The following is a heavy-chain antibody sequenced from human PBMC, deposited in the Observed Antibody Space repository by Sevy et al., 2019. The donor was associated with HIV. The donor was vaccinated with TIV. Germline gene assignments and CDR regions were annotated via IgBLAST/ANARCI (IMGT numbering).Heavy chain of an antibody. V-gene: IGHV3-30*18. CDR2: TSYDEIYK. D-gene: IGHD1-26*01. J-gene: IGHJ4*02. Sequence: GGSLRLSCAASGFTFSSYGMHWVRQAPGKGLEWVAVTSYDEIYKYYVDSVKGRFTISRDNSKNTLYLQMNSLRAEDTAVYYCAKDHVIVGPTALDSWGQGTLVTVSS. CDR1: GFTFSSYG. CDR3: AKDHVIVGPTALDS.